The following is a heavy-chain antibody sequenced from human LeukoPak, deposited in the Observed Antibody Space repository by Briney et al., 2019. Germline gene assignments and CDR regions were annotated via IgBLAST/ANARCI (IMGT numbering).Heavy chain of an antibody. CDR3: AREKGPYYYDSSEDAFDI. Sequence: ASVKVSCKASGYTFTGYYMHWVRQAPGQGLEWMGWINPNSGGTNYAQKFQGRVTMTRDMSTSTVYMELSSPRSEDTAVYYCAREKGPYYYDSSEDAFDIWGQGTMVTVSS. J-gene: IGHJ3*02. CDR2: INPNSGGT. V-gene: IGHV1-2*02. D-gene: IGHD3-22*01. CDR1: GYTFTGYY.